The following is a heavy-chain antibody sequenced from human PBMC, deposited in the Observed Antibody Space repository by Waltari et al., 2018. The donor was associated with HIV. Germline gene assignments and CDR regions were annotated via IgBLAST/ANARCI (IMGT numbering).Heavy chain of an antibody. CDR2: MYYSGST. J-gene: IGHJ6*02. CDR3: ARGIYGDISGDMDV. Sequence: QVQLQESGPGLVKPSETLSLTCTVPGGSISNYYWSWSRQPPGKGLEWIGHMYYSGSTNYNPSLKSRVTISVDTSKNQFSLKLSSVTAADTAVYYCARGIYGDISGDMDVWGQGTTVTVSS. V-gene: IGHV4-59*01. D-gene: IGHD3-3*01. CDR1: GGSISNYY.